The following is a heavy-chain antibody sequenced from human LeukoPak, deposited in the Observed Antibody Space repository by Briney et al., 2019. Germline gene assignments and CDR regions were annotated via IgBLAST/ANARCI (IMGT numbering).Heavy chain of an antibody. D-gene: IGHD2-2*01. Sequence: GGSLRLSCAASGFTFSTYWMHWVRQAPGKGLVWVSRIKSDGSTTDYADSVKGRFTISRDNAKNTLYLQMNSLRDEDTAVYYCVRGPAAMGWFDPWGQGTLVTVSS. CDR3: VRGPAAMGWFDP. V-gene: IGHV3-74*01. CDR2: IKSDGSTT. CDR1: GFTFSTYW. J-gene: IGHJ5*02.